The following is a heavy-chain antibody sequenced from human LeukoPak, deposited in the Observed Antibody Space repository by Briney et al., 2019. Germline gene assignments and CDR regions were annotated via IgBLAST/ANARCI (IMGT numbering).Heavy chain of an antibody. J-gene: IGHJ4*02. Sequence: SETLSLTCTVSGGSISSYYWSWIRQPPGKGLEWIGYIYYSGSTNYNPSLKSRVTISVDTSKNQFSLKLSSVTAADTAVYYCARDVQVRGDSPFDYWGQGTLVTVSS. CDR1: GGSISSYY. D-gene: IGHD3-10*01. CDR3: ARDVQVRGDSPFDY. V-gene: IGHV4-59*12. CDR2: IYYSGST.